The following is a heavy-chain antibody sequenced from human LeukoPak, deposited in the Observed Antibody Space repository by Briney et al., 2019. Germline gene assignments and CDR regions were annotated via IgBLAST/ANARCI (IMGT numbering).Heavy chain of an antibody. Sequence: GGSLRLSCAASGLTFSSYAMHWVRQAPGKGLEWVSLISFDGSNKYYADSVKGRFTISRDNSKNTLYLEMNSLRAEDTAVYYCARRGYTGYDPDDYWGQGTLVTVSS. CDR3: ARRGYTGYDPDDY. CDR1: GLTFSSYA. D-gene: IGHD5-12*01. V-gene: IGHV3-30-3*01. J-gene: IGHJ4*02. CDR2: ISFDGSNK.